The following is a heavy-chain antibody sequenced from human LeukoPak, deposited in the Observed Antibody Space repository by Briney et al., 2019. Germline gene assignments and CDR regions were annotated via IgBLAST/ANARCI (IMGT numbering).Heavy chain of an antibody. CDR2: INHSGST. J-gene: IGHJ6*03. CDR1: VGSFSGYY. D-gene: IGHD3-10*01. CDR3: ARGYYGSGSHCCHMDV. Sequence: SETLSLTCAVYVGSFSGYYWSWIRQPPGKGLEWIGEINHSGSTNYNSSLKSRVTISVDTFKNQFSLKLSSVTAADTAVYCARGYYGSGSHCCHMDVWGKGTTITVS. V-gene: IGHV4-34*01.